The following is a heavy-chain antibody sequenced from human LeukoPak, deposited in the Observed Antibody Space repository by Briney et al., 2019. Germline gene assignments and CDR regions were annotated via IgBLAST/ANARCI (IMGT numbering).Heavy chain of an antibody. V-gene: IGHV3-33*01. CDR1: GFTFSSYG. CDR3: ARERPYYDSSGYWYYFDY. D-gene: IGHD3-22*01. Sequence: GRSLRLSCAASGFTFSSYGMHWVRQAPGKGLEWVAVIWYDGSNKYYADSVKGRFTTSRDNSKNTLYLQMNSLRAEDTAVYYCARERPYYDSSGYWYYFDYWGQGTLVTVSS. CDR2: IWYDGSNK. J-gene: IGHJ4*02.